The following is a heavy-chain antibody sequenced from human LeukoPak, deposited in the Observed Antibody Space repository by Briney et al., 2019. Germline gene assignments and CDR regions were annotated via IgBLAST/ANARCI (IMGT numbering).Heavy chain of an antibody. D-gene: IGHD2-2*01. CDR1: GYTFTSYA. CDR2: INAGNGNT. CDR3: ARGGLVVVPAAIYNWFDP. V-gene: IGHV1-3*01. Sequence: ASVKVSCTASGYTFTSYAMHWVRQAPGQRLEWMAWINAGNGNTKYSQKFQGRVTITRDTSASTAYMELSSLRSEDTAVYYCARGGLVVVPAAIYNWFDPWGQGTLVTVSS. J-gene: IGHJ5*02.